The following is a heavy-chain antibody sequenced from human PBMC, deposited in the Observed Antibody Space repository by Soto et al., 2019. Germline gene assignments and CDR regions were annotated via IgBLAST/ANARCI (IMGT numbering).Heavy chain of an antibody. D-gene: IGHD6-13*01. J-gene: IGHJ4*02. CDR3: ARGNGQQLVLFDY. CDR2: IYYSGST. Sequence: ETLSLTCTVSGGSISSYYWSWIRQPPGKGLEWIGYIYYSGSTNYNPSLKSRVTISVDTSKNQFSLKLSSVTAADTAVYYCARGNGQQLVLFDYWGQGTLVTVSS. CDR1: GGSISSYY. V-gene: IGHV4-59*01.